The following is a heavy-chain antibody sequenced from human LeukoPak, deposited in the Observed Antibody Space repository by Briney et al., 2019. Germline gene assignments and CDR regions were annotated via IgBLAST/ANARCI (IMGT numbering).Heavy chain of an antibody. CDR1: GFTFSSYG. CDR3: AKCLIAAGPEAEYFQH. J-gene: IGHJ1*01. V-gene: IGHV3-30*02. D-gene: IGHD6-13*01. CDR2: IRYDGSNK. Sequence: GGSLRLSCAASGFTFSSYGMHWVRQAPGKGLEGGAFIRYDGSNKYYADSVKGRFTISRDNSTTTLSLQMTSRRAEATAVFSCAKCLIAAGPEAEYFQHWGQGTLVTVSS.